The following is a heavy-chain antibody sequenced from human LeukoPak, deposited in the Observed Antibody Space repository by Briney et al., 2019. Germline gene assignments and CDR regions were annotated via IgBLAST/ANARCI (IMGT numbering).Heavy chain of an antibody. V-gene: IGHV3-7*01. J-gene: IGHJ6*03. Sequence: GGSLRLSCAGSGFTFSSYWMSWVRQAPAKGLEWVANIKQDGSEKHYVDSVKGRFTISRDNAKNSLFLQMNSLRAEDTAVYFCARVKQQLVRLLGRDTTYYYYYYMDVWGKGTTVTVSS. CDR2: IKQDGSEK. D-gene: IGHD6-13*01. CDR1: GFTFSSYW. CDR3: ARVKQQLVRLLGRDTTYYYYYYMDV.